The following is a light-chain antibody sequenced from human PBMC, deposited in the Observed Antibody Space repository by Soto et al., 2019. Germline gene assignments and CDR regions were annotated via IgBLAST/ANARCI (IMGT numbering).Light chain of an antibody. J-gene: IGKJ1*01. CDR2: KAS. CDR3: QQYNDTWT. V-gene: IGKV1-5*03. Sequence: DSEMTQSPSTLSASVGDRVTITCRASQSISSWLAWYQQKPGTAPNLLIYKASTLQSGVPSRFSGSGSGTEFTLTISSLQPDDSATYYCQQYNDTWTFGQGTKVDIK. CDR1: QSISSW.